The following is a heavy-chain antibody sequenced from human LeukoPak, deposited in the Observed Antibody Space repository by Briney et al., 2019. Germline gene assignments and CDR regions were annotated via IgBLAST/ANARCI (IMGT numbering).Heavy chain of an antibody. CDR1: GYSISSGYY. J-gene: IGHJ4*02. CDR2: IYHSGST. V-gene: IGHV4-38-2*02. Sequence: PSETLSLTCTVSGYSISSGYYWGGIRQPPGQGLEWIGSIYHSGSTYYNPSLKSRVTISVDTSKNQFSLRLSSVTAADTAVYYCAREAITMVRGEIDYWGQGTLVTVSS. D-gene: IGHD3-10*01. CDR3: AREAITMVRGEIDY.